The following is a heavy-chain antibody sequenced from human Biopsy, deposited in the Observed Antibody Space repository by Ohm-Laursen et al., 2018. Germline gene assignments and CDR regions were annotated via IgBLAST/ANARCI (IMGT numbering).Heavy chain of an antibody. V-gene: IGHV3-11*01. CDR2: INSVGTI. D-gene: IGHD3-16*01. CDR3: ARSVGIMAAPIDY. J-gene: IGHJ4*02. Sequence: SLRLSCAASGFIFSDYYMSWIRQAPGKGLAWVSNINSVGTIYYADSVRGRFTISRDNAKNSLYLQMNSLRVKDTAVYYCARSVGIMAAPIDYWGQGTLVTVSS. CDR1: GFIFSDYY.